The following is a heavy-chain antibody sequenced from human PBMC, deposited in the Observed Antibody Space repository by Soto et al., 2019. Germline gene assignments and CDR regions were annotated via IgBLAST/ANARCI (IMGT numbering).Heavy chain of an antibody. V-gene: IGHV1-69*13. J-gene: IGHJ4*02. Sequence: SVKVSCKASGGTFSSYAISWVRQAPGQGLEWVGGIIPIFGTANYAQKFQGRVTITADESTSTAYMELSSLRSEDTAVYYCASGYYDSSGHTLDYWGQGTLVTVSS. D-gene: IGHD3-22*01. CDR3: ASGYYDSSGHTLDY. CDR1: GGTFSSYA. CDR2: IIPIFGTA.